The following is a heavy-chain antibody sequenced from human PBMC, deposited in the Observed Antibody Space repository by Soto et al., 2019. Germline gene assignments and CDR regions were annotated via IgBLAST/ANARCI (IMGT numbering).Heavy chain of an antibody. CDR1: GYTLTELS. CDR3: ACARGGLYQLLLYWFDP. Sequence: ASVKVSCKVSGYTLTELSMHWVRQAPGKGLEWMGGFDPEDGETIYAQKFQGRVTMTEDTSIGTAYMELSSLRSEDTAVYYCACARGGLYQLLLYWFDPWGQGTLVTVSS. D-gene: IGHD2-2*01. CDR2: FDPEDGET. J-gene: IGHJ5*02. V-gene: IGHV1-24*01.